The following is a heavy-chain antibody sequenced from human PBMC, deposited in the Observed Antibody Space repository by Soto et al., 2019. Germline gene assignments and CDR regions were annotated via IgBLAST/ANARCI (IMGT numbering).Heavy chain of an antibody. J-gene: IGHJ4*02. CDR3: AKDEGDFWSGYYLDY. V-gene: IGHV3-30*18. D-gene: IGHD3-3*01. CDR1: GFTFSSYG. Sequence: GGSLRLSCAASGFTFSSYGMHWVRQAPGKGLEWVAVISYDGSNKYYADSVKGRFTISRDNSKNTLYLQMNSPRAEDTAVYYCAKDEGDFWSGYYLDYWGQG. CDR2: ISYDGSNK.